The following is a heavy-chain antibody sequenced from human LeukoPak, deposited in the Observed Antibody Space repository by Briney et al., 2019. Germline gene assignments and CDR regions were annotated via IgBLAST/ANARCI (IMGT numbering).Heavy chain of an antibody. V-gene: IGHV3-20*04. CDR3: ARASRYSSGWEFDY. Sequence: PGGSLRLSCAASGFTFDDYTMHWVRQAPGKGLEWVSGISGSGVSTYYADSVKGRFTISRDNAKNSLYLQMNSLRAEDTAVYYCARASRYSSGWEFDYWGQGTLVTVSS. CDR1: GFTFDDYT. D-gene: IGHD6-19*01. J-gene: IGHJ4*02. CDR2: ISGSGVST.